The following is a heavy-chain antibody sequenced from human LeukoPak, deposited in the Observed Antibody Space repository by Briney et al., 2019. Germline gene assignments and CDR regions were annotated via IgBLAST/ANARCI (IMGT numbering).Heavy chain of an antibody. CDR2: ISGSGGST. CDR3: AKDLIFNRRGLGY. D-gene: IGHD1-14*01. Sequence: GGSLRLSCAASGFTFSSYALSWVRQAPGKGLEWVSAISGSGGSTYYADSVKGRFTISRDNSKNTLYLQINSRRAEDTAVFYCAKDLIFNRRGLGYWGRGTMVTVSS. V-gene: IGHV3-23*01. CDR1: GFTFSSYA. J-gene: IGHJ4*02.